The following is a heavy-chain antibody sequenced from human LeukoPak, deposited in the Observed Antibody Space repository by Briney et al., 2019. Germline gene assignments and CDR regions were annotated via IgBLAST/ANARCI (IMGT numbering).Heavy chain of an antibody. Sequence: GGSLRLSCAASGFPFSFYSMNWVRQAPGKGLEWVSSISSSSSYIYYADSVKGRFTISRDNAKNSLYLQMNSLRAEDTAVYYCARDLKAYYYDSSGYYRTFDYWGQGTLVTVSS. D-gene: IGHD3-22*01. CDR2: ISSSSSYI. V-gene: IGHV3-21*01. CDR1: GFPFSFYS. CDR3: ARDLKAYYYDSSGYYRTFDY. J-gene: IGHJ4*02.